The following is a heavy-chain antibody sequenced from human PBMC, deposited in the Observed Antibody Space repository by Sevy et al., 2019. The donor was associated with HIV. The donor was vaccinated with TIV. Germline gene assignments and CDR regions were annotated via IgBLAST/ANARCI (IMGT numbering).Heavy chain of an antibody. CDR1: GGSISSGGYY. D-gene: IGHD6-13*01. J-gene: IGHJ4*02. CDR3: ARESSGIAAAGLDY. V-gene: IGHV4-31*03. CDR2: IYYSGST. Sequence: SETLSLTCTVSGGSISSGGYYWSWIRQHPGKGLEWIGYIYYSGSTYHNPSLKSRVTISVDTSKNQFSLKLSSVTAADTAVYYCARESSGIAAAGLDYWGQGILVTVSS.